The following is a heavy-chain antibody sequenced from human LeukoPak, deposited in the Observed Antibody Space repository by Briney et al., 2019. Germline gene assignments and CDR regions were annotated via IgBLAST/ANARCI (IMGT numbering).Heavy chain of an antibody. CDR2: IIPIFGTA. Sequence: GASVKVSCKASGGTFISYAISWVRQAPGQGLEWMGGIIPIFGTANYAQKFQGRVTITADESTSTAYMELSSLRSEDTAVYYCARSDCSSTSCYTDGFDYWGQGTLVTVSS. CDR3: ARSDCSSTSCYTDGFDY. V-gene: IGHV1-69*01. D-gene: IGHD2-2*02. CDR1: GGTFISYA. J-gene: IGHJ4*02.